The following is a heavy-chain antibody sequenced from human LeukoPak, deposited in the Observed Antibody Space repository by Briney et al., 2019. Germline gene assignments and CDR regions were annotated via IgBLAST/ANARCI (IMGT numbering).Heavy chain of an antibody. J-gene: IGHJ6*04. Sequence: GRSLRLSCAASGFTFSSYAMHWVRQAPGKGLERVAVISHDGSNKYYADSVKGRFTISRDNSKNTLYLQMNSLRAEDTAVYYCAELGITMIGGVWGKGTTVTISS. V-gene: IGHV3-30*04. CDR3: AELGITMIGGV. CDR2: ISHDGSNK. CDR1: GFTFSSYA. D-gene: IGHD3-10*02.